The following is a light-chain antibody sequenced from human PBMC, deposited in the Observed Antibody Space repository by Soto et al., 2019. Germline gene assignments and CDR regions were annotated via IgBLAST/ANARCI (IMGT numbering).Light chain of an antibody. CDR2: EVS. Sequence: QSVLTQPASVSGSPGQSITISCTGTSSDVGNYNLVSWYQQHPGKDPKLMIYEVSKRPSGVSNRFSGSKSGNSASLTISGLQAEDEADYYCCSHAGSSSFVVFGGGTQLTVL. J-gene: IGLJ2*01. CDR1: SSDVGNYNL. V-gene: IGLV2-23*02. CDR3: CSHAGSSSFVV.